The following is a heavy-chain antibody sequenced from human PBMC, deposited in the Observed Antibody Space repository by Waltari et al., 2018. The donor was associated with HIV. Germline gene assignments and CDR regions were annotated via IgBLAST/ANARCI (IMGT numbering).Heavy chain of an antibody. CDR2: ISDGGSVI. D-gene: IGHD1-20*01. CDR1: GFTLNDYY. CDR3: ARVDEYNFGVDH. V-gene: IGHV3-11*01. Sequence: QVQLVESGGNLVKPGGYLRLSCATSGFTLNDYYMTWIRQAPGKGLEWVSHISDGGSVIFYADSVKGRFTISRDTARNSVDLQMNSLRVEDTAIYYCARVDEYNFGVDHWGPGTLVTVSS. J-gene: IGHJ4*02.